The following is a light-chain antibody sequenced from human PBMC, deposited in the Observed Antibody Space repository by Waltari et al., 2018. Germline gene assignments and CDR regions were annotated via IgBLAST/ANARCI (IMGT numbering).Light chain of an antibody. CDR2: WAS. J-gene: IGKJ1*01. CDR3: QQYYTIPPT. V-gene: IGKV4-1*01. Sequence: DIVMTQSPDSLAVSLGERATINCKSSQSVLYNSIHKTYVAWYQHKPGQSPKWLIYWASTRDSGVPDRFSGSRSGTDFTLTISSLQAEDVAVYYCQQYYTIPPTFGQGTKVEIK. CDR1: QSVLYNSIHKTY.